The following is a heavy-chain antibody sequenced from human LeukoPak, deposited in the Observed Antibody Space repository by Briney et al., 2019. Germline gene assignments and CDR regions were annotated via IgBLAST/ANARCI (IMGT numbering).Heavy chain of an antibody. CDR2: ISGSGGST. D-gene: IGHD3-10*01. CDR3: AKAGDAWGFNSPLGGRFDY. V-gene: IGHV3-23*01. Sequence: PGGSLRLSCAASGFTFSSYGMSWVRQVPGKGLEWVSTISGSGGSTYNADSVKGRFTISGDNSKNTLYLQMNSLRAEDTAVYYCAKAGDAWGFNSPLGGRFDYWGQGTLVTVSS. CDR1: GFTFSSYG. J-gene: IGHJ4*02.